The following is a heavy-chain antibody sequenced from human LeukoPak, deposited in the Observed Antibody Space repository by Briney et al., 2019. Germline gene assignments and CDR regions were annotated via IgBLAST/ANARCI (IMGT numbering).Heavy chain of an antibody. Sequence: SETLSLTCTVSGGSISSSSYYWGWIRQPPGKGLEWIGSIYYSGSTYYNPSLKSRVTISVDTSKNQFSLKPSSVTAADTAVYFCARGGWEKEFEYWGPGTL. CDR1: GGSISSSSYY. J-gene: IGHJ4*02. V-gene: IGHV4-39*07. D-gene: IGHD1-26*01. CDR3: ARGGWEKEFEY. CDR2: IYYSGST.